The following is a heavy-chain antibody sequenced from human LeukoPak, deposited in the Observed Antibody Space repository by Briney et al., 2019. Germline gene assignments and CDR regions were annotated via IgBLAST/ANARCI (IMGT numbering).Heavy chain of an antibody. CDR2: INHSGST. J-gene: IGHJ5*02. D-gene: IGHD5-18*01. Sequence: SETLSLTCAVYGGSFSGYYWSWIRQPPGKGLEWIGEINHSGSTNYNPSLKSRVTISVDTSKNQFSLKLSSVTAADTAVYYCARWQRGYGYGYRNNWFDPWGQGTLVTVSS. CDR3: ARWQRGYGYGYRNNWFDP. CDR1: GGSFSGYY. V-gene: IGHV4-34*01.